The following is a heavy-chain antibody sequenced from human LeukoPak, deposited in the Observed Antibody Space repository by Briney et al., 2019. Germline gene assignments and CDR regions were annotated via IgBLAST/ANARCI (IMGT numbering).Heavy chain of an antibody. J-gene: IGHJ4*02. Sequence: GGSLRLSCAASGFSFSDFYMSWIRQAPGMGLEWISYIGTRSNPIYYADSVKGRSTISRDDAKNSLYLQMNSLRDEDTAVYFCAREARGSGRDFDYWGQGILVTVSS. V-gene: IGHV3-11*01. CDR1: GFSFSDFY. D-gene: IGHD1-26*01. CDR2: IGTRSNPI. CDR3: AREARGSGRDFDY.